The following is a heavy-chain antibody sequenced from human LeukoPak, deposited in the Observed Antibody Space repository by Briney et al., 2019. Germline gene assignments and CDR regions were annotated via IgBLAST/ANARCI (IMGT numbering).Heavy chain of an antibody. D-gene: IGHD3-10*01. CDR2: ISSSGSTI. Sequence: GGSLRLSCAASGFTFSSYEMNWVRQAPGKGLEWVSYISSSGSTIYYADSVKGRFTISRDNAKNSLYLQMNSLRAEDTAVYYCARDTFEVTMVRGVIDYMDVWGKGTTVTISS. V-gene: IGHV3-48*03. CDR3: ARDTFEVTMVRGVIDYMDV. J-gene: IGHJ6*03. CDR1: GFTFSSYE.